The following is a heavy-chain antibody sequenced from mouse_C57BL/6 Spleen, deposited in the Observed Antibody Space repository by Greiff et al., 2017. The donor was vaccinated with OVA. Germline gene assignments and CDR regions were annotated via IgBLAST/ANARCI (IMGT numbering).Heavy chain of an antibody. D-gene: IGHD1-1*01. V-gene: IGHV1-26*01. CDR1: GYTFTDYY. CDR3: ASYCGSSYDD. CDR2: INPNNSGT. J-gene: IGHJ3*01. Sequence: VQLQQSGPELVKPGASVKLSCKASGYTFTDYYMNWVQQSHGKSLEWIGDINPNNSGTSYNQKFKGKATLTVDKSSSTAYMELRSLTSEDSAVYYCASYCGSSYDDWGQGTLVTVSA.